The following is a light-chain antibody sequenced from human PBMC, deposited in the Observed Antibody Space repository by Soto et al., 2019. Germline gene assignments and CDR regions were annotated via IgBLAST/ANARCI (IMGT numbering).Light chain of an antibody. V-gene: IGKV1-8*01. J-gene: IGKJ1*01. CDR3: QQYYSYPRT. CDR2: AAY. Sequence: AIRMTQSPSSLSASTGDRVTITCRASQGISSYLAWYQQKPGKAPKLLIYAAYNLQSGAPSRFSGSGSGTDFTLTISCLQSEDFATYYCQQYYSYPRTFGQGTKVEIK. CDR1: QGISSY.